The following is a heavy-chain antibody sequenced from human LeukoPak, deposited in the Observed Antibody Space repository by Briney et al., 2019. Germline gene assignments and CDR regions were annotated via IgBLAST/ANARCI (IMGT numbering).Heavy chain of an antibody. J-gene: IGHJ5*02. CDR1: GGSFSGYY. D-gene: IGHD2-15*01. CDR2: INHSGST. V-gene: IGHV4-34*01. CDR3: ARDLGYCRGGSCYTSWFDP. Sequence: SETLSLTCAVYGGSFSGYYWSWIRQPPGKGLEWIGEINHSGSTNYNPSLKSRVTISVDTSKNQFSLKLSSVTAADTAVYYCARDLGYCRGGSCYTSWFDPWGQGTLVTVSS.